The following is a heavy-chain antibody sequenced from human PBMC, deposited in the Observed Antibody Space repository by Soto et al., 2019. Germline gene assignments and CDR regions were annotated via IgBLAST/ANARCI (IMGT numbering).Heavy chain of an antibody. CDR3: ATVYDILTGYPTTVTGWFEP. J-gene: IGHJ5*02. Sequence: SVKVSCKASGFTFTSYGITWVRQAPGQGLEWLGGIIPVFDTINNAQKFQGRVTITADESTATAYMELSSLRSEDTAVYYCATVYDILTGYPTTVTGWFEPWGQGTLVTVSS. V-gene: IGHV1-69*13. CDR2: IIPVFDTI. CDR1: GFTFTSYG. D-gene: IGHD3-9*01.